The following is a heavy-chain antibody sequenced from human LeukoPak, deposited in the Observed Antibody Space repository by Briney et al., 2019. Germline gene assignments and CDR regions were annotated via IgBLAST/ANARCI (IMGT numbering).Heavy chain of an antibody. CDR3: ARHGTYDAFDI. Sequence: GGSLRLSCAASGLTFSNYWLSWVRQAPGRGLEWVAYIKQDGTEKYYVDSVKGRFTISRDNAKNTLYLQMNSLRAEDTAVYYCARHGTYDAFDIWGQGTMVTVSS. CDR1: GLTFSNYW. V-gene: IGHV3-7*01. CDR2: IKQDGTEK. J-gene: IGHJ3*02. D-gene: IGHD1-26*01.